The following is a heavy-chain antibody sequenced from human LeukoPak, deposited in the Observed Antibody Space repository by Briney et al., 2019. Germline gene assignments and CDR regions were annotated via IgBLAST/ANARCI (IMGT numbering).Heavy chain of an antibody. CDR1: GNYW. J-gene: IGHJ4*02. Sequence: PGGSLRLSCAASGNYWMHWVRQAPGKGLVWVSHINSDGSWTSYADSVKGRFTISKDNAKNTVYLQMNSLRAEDTAVYYCARDSGDNWNDVLGGYWGQGTLVTVSS. D-gene: IGHD1-20*01. CDR2: INSDGSWT. CDR3: ARDSGDNWNDVLGGY. V-gene: IGHV3-74*01.